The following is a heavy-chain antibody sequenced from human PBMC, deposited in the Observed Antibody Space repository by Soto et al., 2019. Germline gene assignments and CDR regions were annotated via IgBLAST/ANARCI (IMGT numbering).Heavy chain of an antibody. Sequence: GGSLRLSCVASGFTFSTYWMHWVRQTPGEGLVWVSHTDSDGTFTTYADSVKGRFTISRDNSKNTLYLQMNSLRAEDTAVYYCAKEGVGRITMIVVVIRSFEGAFDIWGQGTMVTVSS. J-gene: IGHJ3*02. CDR2: TDSDGTFT. D-gene: IGHD3-22*01. CDR3: AKEGVGRITMIVVVIRSFEGAFDI. CDR1: GFTFSTYW. V-gene: IGHV3-74*01.